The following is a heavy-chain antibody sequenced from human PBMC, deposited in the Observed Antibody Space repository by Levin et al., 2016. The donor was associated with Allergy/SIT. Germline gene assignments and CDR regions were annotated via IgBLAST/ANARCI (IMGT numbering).Heavy chain of an antibody. CDR3: ARSGYSSSWHDC. CDR2: IYYSGST. Sequence: WIRQPPGKGLEWIGSIYYSGSTYYNPSLKSRVTISVDTSKNQFSLKLSSVTAADTAVYYCARSGYSSSWHDCWGQGTLVTVSS. D-gene: IGHD6-13*01. V-gene: IGHV4-39*01. J-gene: IGHJ4*02.